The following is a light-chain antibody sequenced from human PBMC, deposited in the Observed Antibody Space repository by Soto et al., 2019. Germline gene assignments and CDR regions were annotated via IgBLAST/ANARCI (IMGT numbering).Light chain of an antibody. CDR3: QQYNNWPPWT. CDR1: QSVSSN. J-gene: IGKJ1*01. V-gene: IGKV3D-15*01. CDR2: GAS. Sequence: EIVMTQSPGTLSVSPGERATLSCRASQSVSSNLAWYQQKPGQAPRLLIYGASNRATGIPARFSGSGSGTDFTLTVSSLEPEDFAVYYCQQYNNWPPWTFGQGTKVDIK.